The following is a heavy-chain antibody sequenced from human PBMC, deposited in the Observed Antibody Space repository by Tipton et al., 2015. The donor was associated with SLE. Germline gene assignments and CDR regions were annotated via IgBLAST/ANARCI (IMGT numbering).Heavy chain of an antibody. V-gene: IGHV3-30*03. Sequence: RSLRLSCAASGFTFSSYGMHWVRRAPGKGLEWVAVISYDGSNKYYADSVKGRFTISRDNSKNTLYLQMNSLRAEDTAVYYCARAIYVGLDYWGQGTLVTVSS. D-gene: IGHD1-26*01. CDR2: ISYDGSNK. CDR1: GFTFSSYG. J-gene: IGHJ4*02. CDR3: ARAIYVGLDY.